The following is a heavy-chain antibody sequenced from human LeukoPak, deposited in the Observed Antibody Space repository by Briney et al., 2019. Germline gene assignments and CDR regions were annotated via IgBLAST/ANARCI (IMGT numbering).Heavy chain of an antibody. D-gene: IGHD3-22*01. Sequence: GGSLRLSCAASEFTFSNYAMAWVRQAPGEGLEWVSGISGNGGKIYYADSVKGRFTISRDNSKNTLYLQMNSLRGEDTAVYFCAKRDYYDSSGYAPLFDYCGQGTLVTVSP. CDR2: ISGNGGKI. CDR3: AKRDYYDSSGYAPLFDY. J-gene: IGHJ4*02. CDR1: EFTFSNYA. V-gene: IGHV3-23*01.